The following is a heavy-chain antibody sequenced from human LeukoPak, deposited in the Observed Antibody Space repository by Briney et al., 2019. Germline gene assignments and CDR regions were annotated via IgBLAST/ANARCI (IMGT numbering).Heavy chain of an antibody. CDR1: GGSISSYY. D-gene: IGHD6-13*01. CDR3: ARGPYKSSSGYGAVNGMDV. CDR2: IYYSGST. Sequence: KPSETLSLTCTVSGGSISSYYWSWIRQPPGKGLEWIGYIYYSGSTNYNPSLKSRVTISVDTSKNQFSLKLSSVTAADTAVYYWARGPYKSSSGYGAVNGMDVCGQGTTVTVS. J-gene: IGHJ6*02. V-gene: IGHV4-59*01.